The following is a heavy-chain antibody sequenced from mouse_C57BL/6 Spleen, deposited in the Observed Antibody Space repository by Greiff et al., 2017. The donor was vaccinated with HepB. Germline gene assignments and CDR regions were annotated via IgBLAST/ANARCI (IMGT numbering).Heavy chain of an antibody. CDR1: GYTFTSYW. CDR3: ARSHGSSSWYFDV. D-gene: IGHD1-1*01. Sequence: QVQLQQPGAELVKPGASVKMSCKASGYTFTSYWITWVKQRPGQGLEWIGDIYPGSGSTNYNEKFKSKGTLTVDTSSSTAYMQLSSLTSEDSAVYYCARSHGSSSWYFDVWGTGTTVTVSS. V-gene: IGHV1-55*01. J-gene: IGHJ1*03. CDR2: IYPGSGST.